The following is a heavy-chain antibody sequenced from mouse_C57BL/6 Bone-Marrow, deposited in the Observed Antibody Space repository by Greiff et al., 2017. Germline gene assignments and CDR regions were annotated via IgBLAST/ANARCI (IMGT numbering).Heavy chain of an antibody. CDR2: ISSGSSTI. D-gene: IGHD2-4*01. Sequence: DVKLQESGGGLVKPGGSLKLSCAASGFTFSDYGMHWVRQAPEKGLEWVAYISSGSSTIYYADTVKGRFTISRDNAKNTLFLQMTSLRSEDTAMYYCARRDYDGAWFAYWGQGTLVTVSA. J-gene: IGHJ3*01. CDR3: ARRDYDGAWFAY. CDR1: GFTFSDYG. V-gene: IGHV5-17*01.